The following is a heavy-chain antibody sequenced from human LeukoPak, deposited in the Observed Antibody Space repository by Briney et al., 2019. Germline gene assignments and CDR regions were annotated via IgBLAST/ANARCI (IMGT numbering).Heavy chain of an antibody. V-gene: IGHV1-18*01. J-gene: IGHJ4*02. CDR1: GYTFTSYG. D-gene: IGHD2-2*01. Sequence: AASVKVSCKASGYTFTSYGISWVRQAPGQGLEWMGWISAYNGNTNYAQKLQGRVTMTRNTSISTAYMELSSLRSEDTAVYYCARASAAMGGYYFDYWGQGTLVTVSS. CDR3: ARASAAMGGYYFDY. CDR2: ISAYNGNT.